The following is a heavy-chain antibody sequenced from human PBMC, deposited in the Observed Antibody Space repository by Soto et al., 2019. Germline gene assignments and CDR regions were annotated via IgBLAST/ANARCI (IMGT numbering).Heavy chain of an antibody. CDR2: INPNGDGT. CDR1: GYTLTHNY. Sequence: QVQLVQSGAEVKKPGASMKLSCRASGYTLTHNYMHWVRQAPGQGFEWLGLINPNGDGTTYAQEFQGRVTMTSDTSTSTVYMEMSSLKSEDTALYYCTRGGTMFTGRLDYWGQGILVTVSS. V-gene: IGHV1-46*03. D-gene: IGHD3-16*01. J-gene: IGHJ4*02. CDR3: TRGGTMFTGRLDY.